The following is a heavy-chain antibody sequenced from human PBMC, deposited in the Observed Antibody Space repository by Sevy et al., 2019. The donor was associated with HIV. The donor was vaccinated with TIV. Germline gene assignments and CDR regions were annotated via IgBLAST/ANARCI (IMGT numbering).Heavy chain of an antibody. D-gene: IGHD2-21*01. CDR3: ARCPGHYSIDY. J-gene: IGHJ4*02. CDR1: GFTFNTYS. Sequence: GGSLRLSCAAPGFTFNTYSLIWVRQTPGKELEWLSFIGTAAGVTYYADSVKGRFTISRDNAKNSLYLQMNSLRDEDTAVYYCARCPGHYSIDYWGQGTLVTVSS. CDR2: IGTAAGVT. V-gene: IGHV3-48*02.